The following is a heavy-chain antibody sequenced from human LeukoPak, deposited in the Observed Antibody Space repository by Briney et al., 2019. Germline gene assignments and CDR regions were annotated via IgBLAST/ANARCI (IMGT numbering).Heavy chain of an antibody. D-gene: IGHD2-15*01. J-gene: IGHJ2*01. V-gene: IGHV3-21*01. CDR2: ISSSSSYI. CDR3: ARDGLAAATLHWCFDL. CDR1: GFTFSSYS. Sequence: GGSLGLSCAASGFTFSSYSMNWVRQAPGKGLEWVSSISSSSSYIYYADSVKGRFTISRDNARNSLYLQMNSLRAEDTAVYYCARDGLAAATLHWCFDLWGRGTLVTVSS.